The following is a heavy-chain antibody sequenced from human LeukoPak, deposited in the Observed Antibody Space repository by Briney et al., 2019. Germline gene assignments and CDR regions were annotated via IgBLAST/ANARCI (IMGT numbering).Heavy chain of an antibody. Sequence: PGGSLRLSCAASGFTFSSFWMYWVRQAPGKGLVWVSRISIDGGDTVYADSVKGRFTVSRDNAKDTLYLQMNSLRVEDTAVYYCARGPYYAAGSFDYWGQGTLVTVSS. CDR3: ARGPYYAAGSFDY. J-gene: IGHJ4*02. CDR2: ISIDGGDT. CDR1: GFTFSSFW. D-gene: IGHD3-10*01. V-gene: IGHV3-74*01.